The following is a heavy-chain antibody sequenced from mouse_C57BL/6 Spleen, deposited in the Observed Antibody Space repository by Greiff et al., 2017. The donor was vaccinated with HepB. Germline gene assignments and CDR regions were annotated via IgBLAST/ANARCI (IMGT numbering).Heavy chain of an antibody. J-gene: IGHJ2*01. CDR2: IYWDDDK. CDR3: ARRARDGNPLCDY. Sequence: QVTLKESGPGILQSSQTLSLTCSFSGFSLSTSGMGVSWIRQPSGKGLEWLAHIYWDDDKRYNPSLKSRLTISKDTSRNQVFLKITSVDTADTATYYGARRARDGNPLCDYWGQGTTLTVSS. V-gene: IGHV8-12*01. D-gene: IGHD2-1*01. CDR1: GFSLSTSGMG.